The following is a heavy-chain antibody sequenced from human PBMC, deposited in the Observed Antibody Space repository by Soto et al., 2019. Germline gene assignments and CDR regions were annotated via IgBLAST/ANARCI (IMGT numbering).Heavy chain of an antibody. J-gene: IGHJ6*02. CDR2: ISGSGRTI. D-gene: IGHD1-26*01. CDR3: AKVGPSYYYGMDV. Sequence: GESLKISCAASGLDFSSEVMCWVRQAPGKGLEWVSSISGSGRTIYHADFMRGRFAISRDNSKNSLYLQLNNLRVDDTAVYYCAKVGPSYYYGMDVWSQGTTVTVSS. V-gene: IGHV3-23*01. CDR1: GLDFSSEV.